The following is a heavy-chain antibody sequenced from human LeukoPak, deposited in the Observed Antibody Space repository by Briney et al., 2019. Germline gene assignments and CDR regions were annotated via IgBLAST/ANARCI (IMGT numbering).Heavy chain of an antibody. CDR2: ISSNVGST. CDR3: VKDYYGSGSYSPRTYFDY. CDR1: GFTFSSYA. D-gene: IGHD3-10*01. V-gene: IGHV3-64D*06. J-gene: IGHJ4*02. Sequence: GSLRVSCSASGFTFSSYAMHWVRQAPGKGLEYVSAISSNVGSTYYADSVKGRFTISRDNSKNTLYLQMSSLRAEDTAVYYCVKDYYGSGSYSPRTYFDYWGQGTLVTVSS.